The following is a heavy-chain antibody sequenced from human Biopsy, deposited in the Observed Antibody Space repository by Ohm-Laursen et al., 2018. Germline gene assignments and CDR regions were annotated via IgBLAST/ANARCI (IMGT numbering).Heavy chain of an antibody. V-gene: IGHV1-69*13. CDR3: VAYPSSGFFENNDDFAMDV. J-gene: IGHJ6*02. CDR2: IITVSETA. CDR1: GGAFTNYA. Sequence: GASVKVSCKVSGGAFTNYAINWVRQAPGHGLEWMGGIITVSETAGYAERFQGRVTITADVTTTTAYMDLSGLRSEDTAVYYCVAYPSSGFFENNDDFAMDVWGQGQRSWSP. D-gene: IGHD6-19*01.